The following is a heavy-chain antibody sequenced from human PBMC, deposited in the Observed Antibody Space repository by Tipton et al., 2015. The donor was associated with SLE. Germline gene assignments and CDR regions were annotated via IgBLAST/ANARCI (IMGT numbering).Heavy chain of an antibody. V-gene: IGHV4-59*08. Sequence: TLSLTCTVSGGSISSSYWSWIRQPPGKGLEWIGYIFYSGSTNYKPSLKSRVTISVDTSKTQFSLKLRSVTAADTAVYYCARDRAICDSTSCFRSYFDSWGQGTLVTVSS. CDR2: IFYSGST. CDR1: GGSISSSY. D-gene: IGHD2-2*01. CDR3: ARDRAICDSTSCFRSYFDS. J-gene: IGHJ4*02.